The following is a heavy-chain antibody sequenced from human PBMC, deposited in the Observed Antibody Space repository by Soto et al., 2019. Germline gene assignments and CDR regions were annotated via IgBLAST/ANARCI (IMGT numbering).Heavy chain of an antibody. V-gene: IGHV3-30*18. J-gene: IGHJ5*02. Sequence: GGSLRLSCAASGSTFSSYGMHWVRQAPGKGLEWVAVISYDGSNKYYADSVKGRFTISRDNSKNTLYLQMNSLRAEDTAVYYCAKELSAAAANWFDPWGQGTLVTVSS. D-gene: IGHD6-13*01. CDR3: AKELSAAAANWFDP. CDR2: ISYDGSNK. CDR1: GSTFSSYG.